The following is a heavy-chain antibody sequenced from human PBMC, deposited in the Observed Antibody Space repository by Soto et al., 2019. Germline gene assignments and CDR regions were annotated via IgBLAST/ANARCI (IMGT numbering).Heavy chain of an antibody. CDR3: ARVSVMDTAMVLVNSYYFDY. Sequence: SETLSLTCTVSGGSISSYYWSWIRQPPGKGLEWIGYIYYSGSTNYNPSLKSRVTISVDTSKNQFSLKLSAVTAADTAVYYCARVSVMDTAMVLVNSYYFDYWGQGTLVTVSS. CDR2: IYYSGST. J-gene: IGHJ4*02. V-gene: IGHV4-59*01. CDR1: GGSISSYY. D-gene: IGHD5-18*01.